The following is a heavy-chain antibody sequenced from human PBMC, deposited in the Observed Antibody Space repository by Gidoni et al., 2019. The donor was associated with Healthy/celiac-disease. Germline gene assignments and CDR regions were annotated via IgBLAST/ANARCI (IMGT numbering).Heavy chain of an antibody. V-gene: IGHV1-2*02. D-gene: IGHD1-1*01. J-gene: IGHJ4*02. CDR2: INPNSGGT. CDR3: ARVRARTTGTTGHRGSFDY. CDR1: GYTFTGYY. Sequence: QVQLVQSGAEVTKPGASVKVSCKASGYTFTGYYMHWVRQAPGQGLEWMGWINPNSGGTNNAQKFQGRVTMTRDTSISTAYMELSRLRSDDTAVYYCARVRARTTGTTGHRGSFDYWGQGTLVTVSS.